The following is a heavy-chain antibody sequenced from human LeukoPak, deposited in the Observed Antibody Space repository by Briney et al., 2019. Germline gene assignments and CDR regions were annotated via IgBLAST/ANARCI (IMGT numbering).Heavy chain of an antibody. V-gene: IGHV6-1*01. Sequence: RSQTLSLTCAISGDSVSSNSAAWNWIRQSPSGGLEWLGRTYYRSKWYNDYAVSVKSRITINPDTSKNQFSLKLSSVTAADTAVYYCRGSSGPFDYWGQGTLLTVSS. CDR2: TYYRSKWYN. D-gene: IGHD6-19*01. J-gene: IGHJ4*02. CDR1: GDSVSSNSAA. CDR3: RGSSGPFDY.